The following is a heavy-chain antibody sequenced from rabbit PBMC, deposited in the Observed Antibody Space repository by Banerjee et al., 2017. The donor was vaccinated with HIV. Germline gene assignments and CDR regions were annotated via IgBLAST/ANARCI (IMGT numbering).Heavy chain of an antibody. CDR1: GFSFTYIDY. D-gene: IGHD8-1*01. J-gene: IGHJ6*01. Sequence: QSLEESGGDLVKPGASLTLTCTASGFSFTYIDYLCWVRQPPGKGPEWIACVTAGVSFTTYYATWAKGRFTISKTSSTTMTLQMTSLTAADTATYFCARDSGTSFSSYGMDLWGQGTLVTVS. CDR2: VTAGVSFTT. V-gene: IGHV1S40*01. CDR3: ARDSGTSFSSYGMDL.